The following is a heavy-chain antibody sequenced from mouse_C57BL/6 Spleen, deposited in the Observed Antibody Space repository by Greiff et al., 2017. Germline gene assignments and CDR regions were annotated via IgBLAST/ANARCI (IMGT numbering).Heavy chain of an antibody. V-gene: IGHV5-6*01. D-gene: IGHD2-1*01. CDR3: ARQWDYYGNLYYAMDY. Sequence: EVQRVESGGDLVKPGGSLKLSCAASGFTFSSYGMSWVRQTPDKRLEWVATISSGGSYTYYPDSVKGRYTISRDNAKNTQYLQMSSLKSEDTAMYDCARQWDYYGNLYYAMDYWGQGTSVTVSS. J-gene: IGHJ4*01. CDR1: GFTFSSYG. CDR2: ISSGGSYT.